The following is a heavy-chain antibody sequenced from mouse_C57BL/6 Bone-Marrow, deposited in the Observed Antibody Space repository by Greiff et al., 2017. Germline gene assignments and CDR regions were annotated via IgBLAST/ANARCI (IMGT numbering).Heavy chain of an antibody. CDR2: IDPSDSET. V-gene: IGHV1-52*01. Sequence: QVQLQQPGAELVRPGSSVKLSCKASGYTFSSYWMHWVKQRPIQGLEWIGNIDPSDSETYYNQKFKDKATLTVDKSSSTAYMQLSSLTSEDSAVXYCARGGVTAKGYYAMGYWGQGTSVTVSS. CDR1: GYTFSSYW. D-gene: IGHD2-2*01. CDR3: ARGGVTAKGYYAMGY. J-gene: IGHJ4*01.